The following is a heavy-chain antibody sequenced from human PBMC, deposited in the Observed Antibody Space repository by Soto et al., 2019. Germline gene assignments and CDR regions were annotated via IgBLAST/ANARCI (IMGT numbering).Heavy chain of an antibody. CDR1: GGSISSSSYY. Sequence: QLQLQESGPGLVKPSETLSLTCTVSGGSISSSSYYWSWIRQPPGKGLEWIGSIYYSGSTYYNPSLKSRVTISVDTSKNQFSLKLSSVTAADTAVYYCARQSGVVTYYFDYWGQGTLVTVSS. D-gene: IGHD3-22*01. V-gene: IGHV4-39*01. CDR2: IYYSGST. J-gene: IGHJ4*02. CDR3: ARQSGVVTYYFDY.